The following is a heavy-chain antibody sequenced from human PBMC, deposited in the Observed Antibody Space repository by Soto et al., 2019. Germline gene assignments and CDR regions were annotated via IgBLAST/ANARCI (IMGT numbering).Heavy chain of an antibody. Sequence: PGGSLRLSCAASGFTFSSYAMHWVRQAPGKGLEWVAVISYDGSNKYYADSVKGRFTISRDNSKNTLYLQMNSLRAEDTAVYYCARDVDTAMVTWPKFDYWGQGTLVTVSS. CDR3: ARDVDTAMVTWPKFDY. J-gene: IGHJ4*02. V-gene: IGHV3-30-3*01. CDR2: ISYDGSNK. CDR1: GFTFSSYA. D-gene: IGHD5-18*01.